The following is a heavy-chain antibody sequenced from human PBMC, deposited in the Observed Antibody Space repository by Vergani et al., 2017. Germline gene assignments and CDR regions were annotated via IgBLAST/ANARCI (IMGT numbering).Heavy chain of an antibody. V-gene: IGHV4-31*03. D-gene: IGHD3-22*01. J-gene: IGHJ4*02. CDR1: GGSISSAGYF. Sequence: QVQLQESGPGLVKPSQTLSLTCTVSGGSISSAGYFWSWIRQHPGKGLELIGYIYHSGSAYYNPSLESRVTMSVDTSKNQFSLNLNSVTASDTAVYYCARGRRPVASSYYDSSGYYFSDYFDYWGQGTLVPVSS. CDR3: ARGRRPVASSYYDSSGYYFSDYFDY. CDR2: IYHSGSA.